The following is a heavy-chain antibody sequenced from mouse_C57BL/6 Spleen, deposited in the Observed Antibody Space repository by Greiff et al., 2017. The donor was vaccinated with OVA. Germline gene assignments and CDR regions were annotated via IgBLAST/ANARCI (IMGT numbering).Heavy chain of an antibody. J-gene: IGHJ1*03. CDR1: GYTFTSSW. Sequence: QVQLQQPGAELVMPGASVKLSCKASGYTFTSSWMHWVKQRPGQGLEWIGEIDPSDSYTNYNQKFKGKSTLTVDKSSSTAYMQLSSLTSEDSAVYYCARRDYDDAGYFDVWGTGTTVTVSS. D-gene: IGHD2-4*01. CDR2: IDPSDSYT. CDR3: ARRDYDDAGYFDV. V-gene: IGHV1-69*01.